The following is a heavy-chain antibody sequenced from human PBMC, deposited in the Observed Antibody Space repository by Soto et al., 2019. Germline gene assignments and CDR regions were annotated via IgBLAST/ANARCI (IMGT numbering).Heavy chain of an antibody. CDR2: IVVGSGNT. J-gene: IGHJ4*02. CDR3: AAIDYYDSSGYPPTDY. CDR1: GFTFTSSA. V-gene: IGHV1-58*01. D-gene: IGHD3-22*01. Sequence: ASVKVSCKASGFTFTSSAVQWVRQARGQRLEWIGWIVVGSGNTNYAQKFQERVTITRDMSTSTAYMELSSLRSEDTAVYYCAAIDYYDSSGYPPTDYWGQGTLVTVSS.